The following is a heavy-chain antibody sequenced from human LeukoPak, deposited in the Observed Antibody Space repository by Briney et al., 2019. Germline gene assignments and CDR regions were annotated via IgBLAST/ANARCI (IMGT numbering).Heavy chain of an antibody. J-gene: IGHJ5*02. V-gene: IGHV4-30-4*08. CDR3: ARHLSGSSWFDP. D-gene: IGHD1-26*01. Sequence: PSETLSLTCTVSGDSITSGDYYWTWIRQPPGKGLEWAAYMHYTGNTYYNPSLKSRLTISVDTSKNQFSLRLSFVTAADTAMYYCARHLSGSSWFDPWGQGTLVTVSS. CDR1: GDSITSGDYY. CDR2: MHYTGNT.